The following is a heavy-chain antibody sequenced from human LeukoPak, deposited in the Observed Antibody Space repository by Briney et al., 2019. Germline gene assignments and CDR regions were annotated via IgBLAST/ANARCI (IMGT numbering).Heavy chain of an antibody. Sequence: GASVKVSCKASGVTFSRLVVSWVRQAPGQGLEWIGQIIPYFGTSNYAQNFQGRVTLTADEATNTAYMELNRLRSDDTAVYYCTRDAGDYGGSGSYPDYWGQGTLVTVS. CDR3: TRDAGDYGGSGSYPDY. V-gene: IGHV1-69*13. J-gene: IGHJ4*02. D-gene: IGHD3-10*01. CDR1: GVTFSRLV. CDR2: IIPYFGTS.